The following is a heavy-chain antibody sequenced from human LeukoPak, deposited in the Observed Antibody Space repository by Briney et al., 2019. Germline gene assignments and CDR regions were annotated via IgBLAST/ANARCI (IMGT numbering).Heavy chain of an antibody. J-gene: IGHJ4*02. V-gene: IGHV1-69*06. CDR2: IIPIFGTA. CDR1: GYSFTSYW. D-gene: IGHD2-15*01. Sequence: KISCKGSGYSFTSYWIGWVRQMPGKGLEWMGGIIPIFGTANYAQKFQGRVTITADKSTSTAYMELSSLRSEDTAVYYCARFKGGYCSGGSCEYFDYWGQGTLVTVSS. CDR3: ARFKGGYCSGGSCEYFDY.